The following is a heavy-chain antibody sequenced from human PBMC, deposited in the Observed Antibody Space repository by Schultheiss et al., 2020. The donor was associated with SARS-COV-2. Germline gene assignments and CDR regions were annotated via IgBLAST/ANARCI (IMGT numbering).Heavy chain of an antibody. D-gene: IGHD2-15*01. CDR2: ISSSGSTI. CDR3: AKGKFRISVGFALDV. J-gene: IGHJ6*02. V-gene: IGHV3-48*01. Sequence: GESLKISCAASGFTFSSYSMNWVRQAPGKGLEWVSYISSSGSTIYYADSVKGRFTISRDNSKNTLYLQMNSLRAEDTAVYYCAKGKFRISVGFALDVWGQGTTVTVSS. CDR1: GFTFSSYS.